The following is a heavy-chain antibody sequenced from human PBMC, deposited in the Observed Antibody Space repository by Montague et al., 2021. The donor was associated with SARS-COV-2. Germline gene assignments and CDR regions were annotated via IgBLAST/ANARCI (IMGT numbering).Heavy chain of an antibody. CDR1: GFTFSSYE. CDR3: ARDSSSFPLPGSAWFDP. Sequence: SLRLSCAASGFTFSSYEMNWVRQAPGKGLEWVSYISSSGSTIYYADSVKGRFTISRDNAKNSLYLQMNSLRAEDTAVYYCARDSSSFPLPGSAWFDPWGQGTLVTVSS. CDR2: ISSSGSTI. D-gene: IGHD6-13*01. J-gene: IGHJ5*02. V-gene: IGHV3-48*03.